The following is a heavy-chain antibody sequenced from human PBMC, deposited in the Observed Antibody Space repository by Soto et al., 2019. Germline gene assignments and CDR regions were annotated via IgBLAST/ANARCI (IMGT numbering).Heavy chain of an antibody. Sequence: PSQTLSLTCAISGDSVSSNNAAWNWIRQSPSRGLEWLGRTYYRSKWYNDYAVSVKSRITINPDTSKNQFSLQLNAVTPEDTAVYYCAIDHSSSWLRWLPKPLTFDYWGQGTLVTVSS. CDR2: TYYRSKWYN. CDR1: GDSVSSNNAA. V-gene: IGHV6-1*01. D-gene: IGHD6-6*01. CDR3: AIDHSSSWLRWLPKPLTFDY. J-gene: IGHJ4*02.